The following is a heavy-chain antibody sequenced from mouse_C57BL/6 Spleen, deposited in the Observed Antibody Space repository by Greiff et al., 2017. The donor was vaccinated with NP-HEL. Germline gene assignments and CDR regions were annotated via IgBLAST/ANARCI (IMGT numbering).Heavy chain of an antibody. D-gene: IGHD4-1*01. J-gene: IGHJ2*01. CDR3: ARGTGTYYFDY. CDR1: GFTFSDYG. V-gene: IGHV5-17*01. Sequence: DVMLVESGGGLVKPGGSLKLSCAASGFTFSDYGMHWVRQAPEKGLEWVAYISSGSSTIYYADTVKGRFTISRDNAKNTLFLQMTSLRSEDTAMDYCARGTGTYYFDYWGQGTTLTVSS. CDR2: ISSGSSTI.